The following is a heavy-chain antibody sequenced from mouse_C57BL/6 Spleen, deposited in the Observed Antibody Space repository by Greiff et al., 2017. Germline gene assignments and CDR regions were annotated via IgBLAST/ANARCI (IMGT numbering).Heavy chain of an antibody. J-gene: IGHJ4*01. D-gene: IGHD2-12*01. CDR3: ARHVGYSYDDDYYAMDY. V-gene: IGHV2-6-1*01. CDR2: IWSDGST. CDR1: GFSLTSYG. Sequence: VQRVESGPGLVAPSQSLSITCTVSGFSLTSYGVHWVRQPPGKGLEWLVVIWSDGSTTYNSALKSRLSISKDNSKSQVFLKMNRLQTDDTAMYYCARHVGYSYDDDYYAMDYWGQGTSVTVSS.